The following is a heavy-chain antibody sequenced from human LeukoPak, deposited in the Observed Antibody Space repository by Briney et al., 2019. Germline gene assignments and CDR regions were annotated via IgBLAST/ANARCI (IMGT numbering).Heavy chain of an antibody. Sequence: PGRSLRLSCAASGFTFDDYAMHWVRQAPGKGLEWVSGISWNSGSIGYADSVKGRFTISRDNAKNSLYLQMNSLRAEDTALYYCAKAWGPSSWEDDAFDIWGQGTMVTVSS. D-gene: IGHD6-13*01. V-gene: IGHV3-9*01. CDR3: AKAWGPSSWEDDAFDI. J-gene: IGHJ3*02. CDR1: GFTFDDYA. CDR2: ISWNSGSI.